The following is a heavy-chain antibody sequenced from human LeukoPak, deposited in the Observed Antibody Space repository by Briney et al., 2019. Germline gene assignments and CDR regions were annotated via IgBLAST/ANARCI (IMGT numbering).Heavy chain of an antibody. CDR1: GFTFSSYA. Sequence: GGSLRLSCVASGFTFSSYAMSWVRQAPGKGLEWVSAISGSGGSTYYADSLRGRFTISRDNSKNTLFLQMNSLRAEDTAVYYCAKHFGSGTYYNYFVYWGQGTLVSVSS. J-gene: IGHJ4*02. CDR3: AKHFGSGTYYNYFVY. V-gene: IGHV3-23*01. D-gene: IGHD3-10*01. CDR2: ISGSGGST.